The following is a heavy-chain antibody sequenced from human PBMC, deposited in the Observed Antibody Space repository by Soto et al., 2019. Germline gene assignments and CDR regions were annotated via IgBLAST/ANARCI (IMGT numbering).Heavy chain of an antibody. D-gene: IGHD7-27*01. CDR3: ASSLLTPFDY. J-gene: IGHJ4*02. Sequence: EVQLVESGGGLVQPGGSLRLSCAASGFTFSSYWMHWVRQAPGKGLVWVSRINSDGSSTSCADSVKGRFTMSRDNAKITLFLQMNSLRAEDTAVYYCASSLLTPFDYWGQGTLLTVSS. V-gene: IGHV3-74*01. CDR1: GFTFSSYW. CDR2: INSDGSST.